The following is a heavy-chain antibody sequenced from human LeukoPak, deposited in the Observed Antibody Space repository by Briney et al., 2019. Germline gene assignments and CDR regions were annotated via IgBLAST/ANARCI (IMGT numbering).Heavy chain of an antibody. D-gene: IGHD1-26*01. Sequence: ASVKVSCKASGYTFTSYGISWVRQAPGQGLEWMGWINSNRGDTKYAPKFQGRVTMTRDTSISTAYMELSRLRSDDTAVYYCARDRSITEKYSGSYFPDYWGQGTLVTVSS. CDR3: ARDRSITEKYSGSYFPDY. V-gene: IGHV1-2*02. CDR2: INSNRGDT. J-gene: IGHJ4*02. CDR1: GYTFTSYG.